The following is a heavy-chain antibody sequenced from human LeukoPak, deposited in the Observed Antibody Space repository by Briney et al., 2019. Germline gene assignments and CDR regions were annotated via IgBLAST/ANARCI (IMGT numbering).Heavy chain of an antibody. CDR3: ARVRTTGTTDYYYGMDV. V-gene: IGHV3-74*01. CDR2: INSDGSST. D-gene: IGHD1-1*01. Sequence: GGSLRLSCAASGFTFSSYWMHWVRHAPGKGLVWVPRINSDGSSTSYADSVKGRFTISRDNAKNTLYLQMNSLRAEDTAVYYCARVRTTGTTDYYYGMDVWGKGTTVTVSS. J-gene: IGHJ6*04. CDR1: GFTFSSYW.